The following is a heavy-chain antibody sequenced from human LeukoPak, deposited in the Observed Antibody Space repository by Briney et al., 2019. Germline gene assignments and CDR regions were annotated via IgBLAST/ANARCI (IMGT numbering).Heavy chain of an antibody. CDR3: ARDTTMVRGVIAWFDP. J-gene: IGHJ5*02. D-gene: IGHD3-10*01. CDR1: GFTFSNYD. Sequence: PGGSLRLSCAASGFTFSNYDMSWVRQAPGKGLEWVSAISDSGAGTYYADSVKGRFTISRDNSKNTLYLQMNSLRAEDTAVYYCARDTTMVRGVIAWFDPWGQGTLVTVSS. V-gene: IGHV3-23*01. CDR2: ISDSGAGT.